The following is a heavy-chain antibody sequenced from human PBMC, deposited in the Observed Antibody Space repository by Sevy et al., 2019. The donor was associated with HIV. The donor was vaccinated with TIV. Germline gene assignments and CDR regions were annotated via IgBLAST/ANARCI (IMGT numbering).Heavy chain of an antibody. Sequence: ASVKVSCKVSGYTLTELSMHWVRQAPGKGLEWMGGFDPEDGETIYAQKFQGRVTMTKDTSTDTAYMELNSLRSGATAVYYCATVEGSSGYYYILWGQGTLVTVSS. J-gene: IGHJ4*02. D-gene: IGHD3-22*01. CDR2: FDPEDGET. V-gene: IGHV1-24*01. CDR1: GYTLTELS. CDR3: ATVEGSSGYYYIL.